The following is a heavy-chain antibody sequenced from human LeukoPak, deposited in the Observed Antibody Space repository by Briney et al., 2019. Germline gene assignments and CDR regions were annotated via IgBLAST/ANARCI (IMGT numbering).Heavy chain of an antibody. D-gene: IGHD3-22*01. CDR2: ISAYSGDT. Sequence: ASVKVSCKASGDTFTMFGISWVRQAPGQGLECMGWISAYSGDTHYAQKFQGRVTMTGDTSISTAYMDLSSLRSDDTAVYYCARGGGTEWLLVPFEYWGQGTLVTVSS. CDR1: GDTFTMFG. J-gene: IGHJ4*02. CDR3: ARGGGTEWLLVPFEY. V-gene: IGHV1-18*01.